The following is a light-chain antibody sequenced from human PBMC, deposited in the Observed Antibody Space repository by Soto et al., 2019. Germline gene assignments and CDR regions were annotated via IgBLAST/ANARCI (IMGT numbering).Light chain of an antibody. CDR3: QTWGTGIQV. CDR2: LNSDGSH. CDR1: SGHSDYA. J-gene: IGLJ3*02. Sequence: QPVLTQSPSASASLGASVKLTCTLSSGHSDYAIAWHQQQPEKGPRFLMKLNSDGSHNKGDGIPYRFSGSTSGADRYLTISSLQSEDEADYYCQTWGTGIQVFGGGTQLTVL. V-gene: IGLV4-69*01.